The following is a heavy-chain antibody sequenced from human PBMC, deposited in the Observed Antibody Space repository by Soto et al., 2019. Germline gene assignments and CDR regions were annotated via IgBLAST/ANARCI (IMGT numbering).Heavy chain of an antibody. J-gene: IGHJ6*03. Sequence: QVQLQESGPGLVKPSETLSLTCTVSGGSISSYYWTWIRQPPGKGLEWIGYIYYSGSTNYNPSLKSRCTIPVATAKTQFSLKLSSVTAADTPVYYCPRLDGYYHSMDVGGKGTTVTVSS. V-gene: IGHV4-59*08. CDR2: IYYSGST. CDR1: GGSISSYY. D-gene: IGHD6-13*01. CDR3: PRLDGYYHSMDV.